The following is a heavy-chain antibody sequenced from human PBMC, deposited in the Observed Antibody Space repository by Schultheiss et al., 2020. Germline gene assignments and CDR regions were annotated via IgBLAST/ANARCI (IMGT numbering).Heavy chain of an antibody. CDR3: AKAGCGGDCYSFRQH. V-gene: IGHV3-33*06. Sequence: GGSLRLSCAASGFTFSSYGMHWVRQAPGKGLEWVAVIWYDGSNKYYADSVKGRFTISRDNSKNTLYLQMDSLRVDDTAVYYCAKAGCGGDCYSFRQHWGQGTLVTVSS. CDR1: GFTFSSYG. D-gene: IGHD2-21*02. J-gene: IGHJ1*01. CDR2: IWYDGSNK.